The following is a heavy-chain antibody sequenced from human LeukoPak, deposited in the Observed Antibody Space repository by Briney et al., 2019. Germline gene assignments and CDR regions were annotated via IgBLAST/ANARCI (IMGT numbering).Heavy chain of an antibody. Sequence: GSLRLSCAASGFTFSRHWTHWVRQAPGKGLEWIGEINHSGSTNYNPSLKSRVTISVDTSKNQFSLKLSSVTAADTAVYYCARLAVRGVNAAEFDPWGQGTLVTVSS. CDR2: INHSGST. D-gene: IGHD3-10*01. V-gene: IGHV4-34*01. CDR1: GFTFSRHW. J-gene: IGHJ5*02. CDR3: ARLAVRGVNAAEFDP.